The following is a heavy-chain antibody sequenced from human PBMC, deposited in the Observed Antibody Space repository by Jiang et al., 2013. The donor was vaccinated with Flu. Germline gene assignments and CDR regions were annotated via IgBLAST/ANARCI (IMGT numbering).Heavy chain of an antibody. CDR1: GYTFTSND. D-gene: IGHD5-12*01. J-gene: IGHJ6*02. Sequence: VQLVESGAEVKKPGASVKVSCKASGYTFTSNDITWVRQATGQGLEWMGWMNPRSGNTGLAQRFQGRVTLTMDTSISTAYMDLSSLTSEDTAVYFCARSPLGYEPYYYGMDVWGQGTTVIVSS. CDR2: MNPRSGNT. CDR3: ARSPLGYEPYYYGMDV. V-gene: IGHV1-8*01.